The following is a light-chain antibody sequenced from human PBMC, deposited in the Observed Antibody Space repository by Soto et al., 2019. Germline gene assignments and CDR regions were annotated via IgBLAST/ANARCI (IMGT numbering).Light chain of an antibody. Sequence: DIQMTQSPSSLSASVGDRVTITCRASRDIDNSLAWYQQVPGKAPKLLIYAASTLQSGVPSRFRGSGSGTSFILTITSLQPEDVATYYCQKYNKAPWIFGQGTKVEV. CDR2: AAS. CDR3: QKYNKAPWI. J-gene: IGKJ1*01. V-gene: IGKV1-27*01. CDR1: RDIDNS.